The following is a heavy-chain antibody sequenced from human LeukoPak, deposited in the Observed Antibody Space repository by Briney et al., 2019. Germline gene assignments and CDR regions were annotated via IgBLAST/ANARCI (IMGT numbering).Heavy chain of an antibody. V-gene: IGHV3-53*01. CDR1: GFTFSSYA. Sequence: GGSLRLSCAASGFTFSSYAMSWVRQAPGKGLEWVSVIYSGGSTYYADSVKGRFTISRDNSKNTLYLQMNSLRSEDTAVYYCARVIKIFGVVNRFDPWGQGTLVTVSS. CDR3: ARVIKIFGVVNRFDP. CDR2: IYSGGST. J-gene: IGHJ5*02. D-gene: IGHD3-3*01.